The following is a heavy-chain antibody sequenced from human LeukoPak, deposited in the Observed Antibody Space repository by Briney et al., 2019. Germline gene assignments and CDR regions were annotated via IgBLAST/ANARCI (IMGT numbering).Heavy chain of an antibody. CDR3: AKTVVVITFRFDS. CDR1: GFTFSSYW. D-gene: IGHD2-21*01. J-gene: IGHJ4*02. V-gene: IGHV3-7*03. CDR2: INHNGNVN. Sequence: PGGSLRLSCAASGFTFSSYWMNWARQAPGKGLEWVASINHNGNVNYYVDSVKGRFTISRDNAKNSLYLQMSNLRAEDTAVYYCAKTVVVITFRFDSWGQGSLVTVSS.